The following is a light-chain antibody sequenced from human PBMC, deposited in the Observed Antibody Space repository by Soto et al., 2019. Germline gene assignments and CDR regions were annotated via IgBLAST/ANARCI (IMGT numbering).Light chain of an antibody. CDR1: QSISSY. CDR2: AAS. Sequence: DIQMTQSPSSLSASVGDRVTITCRASQSISSYLNWYQQKPGKAPKLLIYAASSLQSGVPSRFSGSGSGTDFTLTISSLQPEDFATYYCQQYNQWPRTFVQGTKV. J-gene: IGKJ1*01. V-gene: IGKV1-39*01. CDR3: QQYNQWPRT.